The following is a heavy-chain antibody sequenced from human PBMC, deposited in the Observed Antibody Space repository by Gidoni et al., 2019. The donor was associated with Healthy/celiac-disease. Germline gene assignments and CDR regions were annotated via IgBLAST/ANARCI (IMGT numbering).Heavy chain of an antibody. V-gene: IGHV4-34*01. D-gene: IGHD3-22*01. CDR1: GGSFSGYY. CDR2: INQSGST. CDR3: ARGGGIWDSSGWVHY. J-gene: IGHJ4*02. Sequence: QVQLQQWGAGLLKPSETLSLTCAVYGGSFSGYYWSWIRQPPGKGLEWIGEINQSGSTNNNPSLKSRVTISVDTSKKQFSLKLSSVTAADTAVYYCARGGGIWDSSGWVHYWGQGTLVTVSS.